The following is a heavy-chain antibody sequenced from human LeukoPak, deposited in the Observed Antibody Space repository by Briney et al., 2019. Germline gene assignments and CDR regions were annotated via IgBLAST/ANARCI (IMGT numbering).Heavy chain of an antibody. CDR3: AGGLVGSAQFDY. CDR2: ISYDGSNK. Sequence: GGSLRLSCAASGFPFSSYAMHWVRQAPGKGLEWVAVISYDGSNKKFADSVKRRFTTSRDKSMHTLYLQMNSLRADDTALYYCAGGLVGSAQFDYWGQGTLVTVSS. CDR1: GFPFSSYA. D-gene: IGHD2-8*02. V-gene: IGHV3-30*01. J-gene: IGHJ4*02.